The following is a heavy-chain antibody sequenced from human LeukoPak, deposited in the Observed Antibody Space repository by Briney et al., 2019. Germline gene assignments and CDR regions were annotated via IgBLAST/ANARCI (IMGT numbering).Heavy chain of an antibody. Sequence: GGSLILSCAASGFTFSSYGMHWVRQAPGKGLEWVAVIWYDGSNKYYADSVKGRFTISRDNSKNTLYLQMNSLRAEDTAVYYCARDREYSYGYYYYGMDVWGQGTTVTVSS. J-gene: IGHJ6*02. CDR1: GFTFSSYG. D-gene: IGHD5-18*01. CDR3: ARDREYSYGYYYYGMDV. CDR2: IWYDGSNK. V-gene: IGHV3-33*01.